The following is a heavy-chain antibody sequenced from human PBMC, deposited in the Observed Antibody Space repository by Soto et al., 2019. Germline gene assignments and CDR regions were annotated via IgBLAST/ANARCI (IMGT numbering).Heavy chain of an antibody. J-gene: IGHJ6*02. Sequence: QVQLVESGGGVVQPGGSLRPSCPASGFTFSSYGMHWVRQAPGKGLGWVAVISYEGSKKYYADPVKGRFTIPRDNSKNTLYLQMNSLRAEETAVYYCAKMGGITIFGVAAYYYYGMDVWGQGTTVTVSS. CDR2: ISYEGSKK. D-gene: IGHD3-3*01. V-gene: IGHV3-30*18. CDR1: GFTFSSYG. CDR3: AKMGGITIFGVAAYYYYGMDV.